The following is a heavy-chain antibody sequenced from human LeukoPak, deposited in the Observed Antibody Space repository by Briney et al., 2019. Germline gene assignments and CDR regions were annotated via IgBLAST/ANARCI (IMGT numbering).Heavy chain of an antibody. Sequence: GASVKVSCEASGYTFTSYYIHWVRQAPGQGLAWMGIINLSAGSTSYAQKFQGRLTMTRDTSTSTVYMELSSLRSEDTAVYYCARGQYYSDTINYYSRHDAFDIWGQGTMVTVSS. CDR3: ARGQYYSDTINYYSRHDAFDI. D-gene: IGHD3-22*01. V-gene: IGHV1-46*01. CDR2: INLSAGST. CDR1: GYTFTSYY. J-gene: IGHJ3*02.